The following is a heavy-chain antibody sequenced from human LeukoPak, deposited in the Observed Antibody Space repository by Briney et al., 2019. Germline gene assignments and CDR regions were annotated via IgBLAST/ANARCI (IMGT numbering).Heavy chain of an antibody. CDR2: IYYSGST. Sequence: SETLSLTCTVSGGSISSYYWSWIRQPPGKGLEWIGYIYYSGSTNYNPSLKSRVTISVDTSKNQFSLKLSSVTAADTAVYYCARAKRPIAAQPSRFDYWGQGTLVTVSS. CDR3: ARAKRPIAAQPSRFDY. J-gene: IGHJ4*02. V-gene: IGHV4-59*08. CDR1: GGSISSYY. D-gene: IGHD6-6*01.